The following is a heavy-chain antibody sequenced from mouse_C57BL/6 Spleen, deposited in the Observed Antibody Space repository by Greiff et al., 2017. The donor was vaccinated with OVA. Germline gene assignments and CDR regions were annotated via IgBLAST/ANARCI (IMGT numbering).Heavy chain of an antibody. Sequence: VHLVESGPELVKPGASVKISCKASGYSFTSYYIHWVKPRPGQGLEWIGWIYPGSGNTKYNEKFKGKATLTADTSYSTAYMQLSSLTSEDSAVYYCARHWYWYFDVWGTGTTVTVSS. CDR1: GYSFTSYY. V-gene: IGHV1-66*01. J-gene: IGHJ1*03. D-gene: IGHD4-1*01. CDR2: IYPGSGNT. CDR3: ARHWYWYFDV.